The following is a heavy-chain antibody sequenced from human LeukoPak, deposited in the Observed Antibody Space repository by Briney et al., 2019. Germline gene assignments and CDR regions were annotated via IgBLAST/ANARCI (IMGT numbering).Heavy chain of an antibody. CDR1: GYTFTSYG. Sequence: ASVKVSCKASGYTFTSYGISWVRQAPGQGLEWMGWISAYNGNTNYAQKLQGRVTMTTDTSTSTAYMELRSLRSDDTAVYYCARGGVAARLQPSGYYYMDVWGKGTTVTVSS. V-gene: IGHV1-18*01. CDR2: ISAYNGNT. D-gene: IGHD6-6*01. J-gene: IGHJ6*03. CDR3: ARGGVAARLQPSGYYYMDV.